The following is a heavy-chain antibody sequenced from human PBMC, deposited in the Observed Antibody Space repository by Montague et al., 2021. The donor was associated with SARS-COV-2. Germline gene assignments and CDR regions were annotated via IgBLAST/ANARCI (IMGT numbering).Heavy chain of an antibody. CDR1: GDSISHYY. CDR3: ARTSRGSRYFYGVDV. Sequence: SETLSLTCTVSGDSISHYYWGWIRQPPGKGLEWIGYIYYTGSTNYNPSLKSRVTISVDTSKNQFSLRLSSVTAADTAIYYCARTSRGSRYFYGVDVWGQGTTVTVSS. CDR2: IYYTGST. V-gene: IGHV4-59*01. D-gene: IGHD3-10*01. J-gene: IGHJ6*02.